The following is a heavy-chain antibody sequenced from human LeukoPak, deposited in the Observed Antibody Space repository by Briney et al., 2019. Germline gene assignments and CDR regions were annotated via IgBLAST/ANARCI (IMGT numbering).Heavy chain of an antibody. V-gene: IGHV4-39*07. Sequence: PSETLSLTCTVSGGSISSSSYYWGWIRQPPGKGLEWIGSIYYSGSTYYNPSLKSRVTISVDTSKNQFSLKLSSVTAADTAVYYCARRQGITMVRGVINRPCWFDPWGQGTLVTVSS. J-gene: IGHJ5*02. CDR2: IYYSGST. CDR3: ARRQGITMVRGVINRPCWFDP. D-gene: IGHD3-10*01. CDR1: GGSISSSSYY.